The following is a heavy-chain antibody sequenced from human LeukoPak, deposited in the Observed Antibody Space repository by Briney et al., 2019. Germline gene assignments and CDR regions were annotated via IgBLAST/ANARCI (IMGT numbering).Heavy chain of an antibody. J-gene: IGHJ4*02. V-gene: IGHV3-64D*06. CDR2: SSSNGGST. D-gene: IGHD6-19*01. CDR3: VNQISGWVY. CDR1: GFXFSTLS. Sequence: GGSLRLSCSASGFXFSTLSMHWVRQAPGKGLEYVSGSSSNGGSTYYADSVKGRFTISRDNSKNTLYLQMSSLRPEDTAVYYCVNQISGWVYWGQGTLVTVSS.